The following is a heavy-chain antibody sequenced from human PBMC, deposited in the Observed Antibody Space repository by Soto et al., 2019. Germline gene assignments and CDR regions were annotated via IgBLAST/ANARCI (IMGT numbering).Heavy chain of an antibody. J-gene: IGHJ4*02. D-gene: IGHD6-19*01. Sequence: GASVKVSCKVSRYTLTELSRHWVRQAPGKGLEWMGGFDPEDGETIYAQKFQGRVTMTEDTSTDTAYMELSSLRSEDTAVYYCATGGWDRPGYSSGWYYFDYWGQGTLVTVSS. CDR3: ATGGWDRPGYSSGWYYFDY. V-gene: IGHV1-24*01. CDR1: RYTLTELS. CDR2: FDPEDGET.